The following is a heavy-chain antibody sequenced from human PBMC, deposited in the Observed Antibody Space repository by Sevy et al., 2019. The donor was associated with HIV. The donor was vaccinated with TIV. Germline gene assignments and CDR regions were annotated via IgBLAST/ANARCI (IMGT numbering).Heavy chain of an antibody. CDR3: AKNTAAVGVGGFDY. V-gene: IGHV3-30*02. D-gene: IGHD2-8*02. CDR2: MQFDGSSR. J-gene: IGHJ4*02. Sequence: GGSLRLSCAASGFTFSYSGMHWVRQAPGKGLEWVTFMQFDGSSRYYAESVKGRFTILRDNTKNTLYLQMNGLRRDDTAVYYCAKNTAAVGVGGFDYWGQGALVTVSS. CDR1: GFTFSYSG.